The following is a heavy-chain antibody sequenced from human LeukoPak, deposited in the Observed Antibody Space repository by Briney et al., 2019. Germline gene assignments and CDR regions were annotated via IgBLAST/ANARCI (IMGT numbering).Heavy chain of an antibody. Sequence: PGGSLRLFCAASGFTFSSYAMSWVRQAPGKGLEWVSAISAGGGSTYYADSVKGRFTISRDISKNTLYLQMNSLRAEDTAVYYCAKRIRDTAMAYFDYWGQGTLVTVSS. CDR1: GFTFSSYA. CDR3: AKRIRDTAMAYFDY. V-gene: IGHV3-23*01. D-gene: IGHD5-18*01. CDR2: ISAGGGST. J-gene: IGHJ4*02.